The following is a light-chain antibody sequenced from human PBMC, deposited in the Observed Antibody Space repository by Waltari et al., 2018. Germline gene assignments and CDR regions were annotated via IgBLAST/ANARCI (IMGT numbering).Light chain of an antibody. J-gene: IGLJ2*01. CDR1: NSDIGTYNY. CDR3: SSYAGSNTLV. V-gene: IGLV2-8*01. Sequence: QSALTQPPSASGSPGQSVTISCSGTNSDIGTYNYVSWFQQHPGRAPKLLIYQVNKRPSGAPDRFSGAKPDNRASLTVSGLQADDEAVYHCSSYAGSNTLVFGGGTRLTVL. CDR2: QVN.